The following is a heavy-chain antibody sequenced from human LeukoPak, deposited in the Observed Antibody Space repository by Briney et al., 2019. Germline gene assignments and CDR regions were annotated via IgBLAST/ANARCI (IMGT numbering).Heavy chain of an antibody. CDR3: AGSPYCNGGSCYGPDACDI. V-gene: IGHV3-48*03. D-gene: IGHD2-15*01. CDR1: GFTFSNYE. Sequence: PGGTLRLSCAASGFTFSNYEMNWVRQAPGKGLEWVSYINSSGSTIYYPDPVKCLFTNSRDNAKYSVYLQMNSLRAEDTAGYYCAGSPYCNGGSCYGPDACDIWGQVTMVTVAS. J-gene: IGHJ3*02. CDR2: INSSGSTI.